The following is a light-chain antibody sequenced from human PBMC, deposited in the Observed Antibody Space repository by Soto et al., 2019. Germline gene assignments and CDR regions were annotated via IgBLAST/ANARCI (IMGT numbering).Light chain of an antibody. J-gene: IGLJ2*01. CDR1: SSDVATYNY. CDR3: LSYTGSNNLGL. V-gene: IGLV2-14*01. CDR2: EVT. Sequence: QSALTQPASVSGSPGQSITISCTGTSSDVATYNYVSWYQQHPGKGPKLLIYEVTNRPSGVSNRFSGSKSGNTASLTISGLQAEDEADYYCLSYTGSNNLGLFGGGTKLTVL.